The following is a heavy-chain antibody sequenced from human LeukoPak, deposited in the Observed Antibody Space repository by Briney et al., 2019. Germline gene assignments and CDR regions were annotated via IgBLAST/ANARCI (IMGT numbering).Heavy chain of an antibody. CDR1: GYTFTSYA. Sequence: ASVTVSCKASGYTFTSYAMNWVRQAPGQGLEWMAWINTNTGNPTYAQGFTGRFVFSLDTSVSTAYLQISSLKAEDTAVYYCARSYDYVWGSYRHIDYWGQGTLVTVSS. J-gene: IGHJ4*02. V-gene: IGHV7-4-1*02. CDR3: ARSYDYVWGSYRHIDY. D-gene: IGHD3-16*02. CDR2: INTNTGNP.